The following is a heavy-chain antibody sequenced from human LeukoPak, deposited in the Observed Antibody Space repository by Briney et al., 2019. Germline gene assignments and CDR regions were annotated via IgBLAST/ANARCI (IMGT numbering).Heavy chain of an antibody. J-gene: IGHJ4*02. CDR2: ISGSGGST. CDR3: AKVGSFGVVISALDY. CDR1: GFTFSNCA. Sequence: GGSLRLSCAASGFTFSNCAMTWVRQAPGKGLEWVSAISGSGGSTYYADSVKGRFTISRDNSKNTLYLQMNSLRAEDTAVYYCAKVGSFGVVISALDYWGQGTLVTVSS. V-gene: IGHV3-23*01. D-gene: IGHD3-3*01.